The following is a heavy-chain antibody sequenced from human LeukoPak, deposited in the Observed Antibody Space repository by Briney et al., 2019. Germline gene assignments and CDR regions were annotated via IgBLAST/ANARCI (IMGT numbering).Heavy chain of an antibody. CDR1: GGSISSGGYS. J-gene: IGHJ6*02. CDR3: ARVSYYYYGMDV. CDR2: IYHSGST. Sequence: SETLSLTCAVSGGSISSGGYSWSWIRQPPGKGLEWIGYIYHSGSTYYNPSLKSRVTISVDRSKNQFSLELSSVTAADTAVYYCARVSYYYYGMDVWGQGTTVTVSS. V-gene: IGHV4-30-2*01.